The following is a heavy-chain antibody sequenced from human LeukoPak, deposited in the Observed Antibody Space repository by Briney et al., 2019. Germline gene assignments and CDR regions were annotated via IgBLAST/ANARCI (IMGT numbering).Heavy chain of an antibody. CDR1: GGPISSSSYY. V-gene: IGHV4-39*07. Sequence: KPSETLSLTCTVSGGPISSSSYYWGWIRQPPGKGLEWIGSIYYSGSTNYNPSLKSRVTISVDTSKNQFSLKLNSVTAADTAVYYCARAGRGYNYGYVPSELDYYYYYLYVWGKGTTVTVSS. CDR3: ARAGRGYNYGYVPSELDYYYYYLYV. D-gene: IGHD5-18*01. CDR2: IYYSGST. J-gene: IGHJ6*03.